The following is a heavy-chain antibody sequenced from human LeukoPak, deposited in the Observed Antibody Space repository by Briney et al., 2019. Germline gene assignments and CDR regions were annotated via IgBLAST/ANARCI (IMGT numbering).Heavy chain of an antibody. V-gene: IGHV3-23*01. CDR3: ARSLKRELLRTYFDY. CDR2: ISGSGGST. D-gene: IGHD1-26*01. CDR1: GFTFSSYG. Sequence: GGSLRLSCAASGFTFSSYGMSWVRQAPGKGLEWVSAISGSGGSTYYADSVKGRFTISRDNSKNTLYLQMNSLRAEDTAVYYCARSLKRELLRTYFDYWGQGTLVTVSS. J-gene: IGHJ4*02.